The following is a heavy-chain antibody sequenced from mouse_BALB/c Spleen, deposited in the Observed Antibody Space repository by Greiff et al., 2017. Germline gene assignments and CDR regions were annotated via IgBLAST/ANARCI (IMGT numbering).Heavy chain of an antibody. CDR3: ARGSNDYDESWFAY. J-gene: IGHJ3*01. CDR2: INPSNGRT. D-gene: IGHD2-4*01. CDR1: GYTFTSYW. Sequence: QLQQPGAELVKPGASVKLSCKASGYTFTSYWMHWVKQRPGQGLEWIGEINPSNGRTNYNEKFKSKATLTVDKSSSTAYMQLSSLTSEDSAVYYCARGSNDYDESWFAYWGQGTLVTVSA. V-gene: IGHV1S81*02.